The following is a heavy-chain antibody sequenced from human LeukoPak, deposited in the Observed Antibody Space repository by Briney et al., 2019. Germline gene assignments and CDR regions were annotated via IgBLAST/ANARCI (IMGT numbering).Heavy chain of an antibody. Sequence: PGGSLRLSCAASGFTFSDYYMNWISQAPGKGLEWVSYISSSGSTIYYADSVKGRFTISRDNAKNSLYLQMNSLRAEDTAVYYCAREIRGYSYFDYWGQGTLVTVSS. J-gene: IGHJ4*02. CDR1: GFTFSDYY. CDR3: AREIRGYSYFDY. D-gene: IGHD1-26*01. V-gene: IGHV3-11*01. CDR2: ISSSGSTI.